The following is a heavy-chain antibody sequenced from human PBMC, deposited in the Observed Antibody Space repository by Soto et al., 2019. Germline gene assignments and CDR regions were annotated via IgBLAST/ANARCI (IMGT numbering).Heavy chain of an antibody. CDR2: IIPVLGIT. CDR3: ARDPRSITGTTSSEDFQH. CDR1: GGTFSGYA. Sequence: QAQLMQSGAEVKKPGSSVKVSCKASGGTFSGYAISWVRQAPGQGLEWMGGIIPVLGITNYAQKFQGRITIDADESTGTAYMDLRSLRSEDTAVYYCARDPRSITGTTSSEDFQHWGPGTLVSVS. D-gene: IGHD1-20*01. V-gene: IGHV1-69*01. J-gene: IGHJ1*01.